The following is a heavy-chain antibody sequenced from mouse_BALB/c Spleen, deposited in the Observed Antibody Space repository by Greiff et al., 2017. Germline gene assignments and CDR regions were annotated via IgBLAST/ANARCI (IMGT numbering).Heavy chain of an antibody. V-gene: IGHV5-9-3*01. Sequence: EVKVVESGGGLVKPGGSLKLSCAASGFTFSSYAMSWVRQTPEKRLEWVATISSGGSYTYYPDSVKGRFTISRDNAKNTLYLQMSSLRSEDTAMYYCARAARTNYFDYWGQGTTLTVSS. J-gene: IGHJ2*01. CDR3: ARAARTNYFDY. CDR2: ISSGGSYT. CDR1: GFTFSSYA.